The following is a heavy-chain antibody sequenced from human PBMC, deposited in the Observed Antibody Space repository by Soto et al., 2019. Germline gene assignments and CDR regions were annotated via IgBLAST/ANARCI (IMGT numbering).Heavy chain of an antibody. CDR1: GFTFRRYS. Sequence: GGSLRLSCAASGFTFRRYSMNWVRQGPGKGREWISYISSISSIIDYAESMEGRFTISRDNAKNSLFLQMNSLRAEETAVYYCARAPEYCTAGSCYSGLYTWFDPWGQGTLVTVSS. CDR3: ARAPEYCTAGSCYSGLYTWFDP. V-gene: IGHV3-48*01. D-gene: IGHD2-15*01. CDR2: ISSISSII. J-gene: IGHJ5*02.